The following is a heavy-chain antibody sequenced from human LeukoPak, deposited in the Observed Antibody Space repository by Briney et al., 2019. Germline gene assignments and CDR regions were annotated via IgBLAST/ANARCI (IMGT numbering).Heavy chain of an antibody. Sequence: SVKVSCKASGGTFSSYAISWVRRAPGQGLEWMGGIIPIFGTANYAQKFQGRVTITADESTSTAYMELSSLRSEDTAVYYCAAEMTYYYDSSGYRDLDYWGQGTLVTVSS. CDR2: IIPIFGTA. CDR3: AAEMTYYYDSSGYRDLDY. J-gene: IGHJ4*02. D-gene: IGHD3-22*01. CDR1: GGTFSSYA. V-gene: IGHV1-69*13.